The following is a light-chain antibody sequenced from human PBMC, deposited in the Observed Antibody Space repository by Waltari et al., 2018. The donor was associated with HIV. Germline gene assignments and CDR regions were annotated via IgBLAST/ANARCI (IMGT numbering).Light chain of an antibody. CDR1: NIGNDY. CDR3: GTWDTTLSGGV. CDR2: DNN. V-gene: IGLV1-51*01. J-gene: IGLJ3*02. Sequence: QSVLTQPPSVSAAPGQKVTISCSNIGNDYVSWYQHLPGAAPKLLIYDNNKRPSGIPDRFSGSKSGTSATLTITGLQTGDEADYYCGTWDTTLSGGVFGGGTKLTVL.